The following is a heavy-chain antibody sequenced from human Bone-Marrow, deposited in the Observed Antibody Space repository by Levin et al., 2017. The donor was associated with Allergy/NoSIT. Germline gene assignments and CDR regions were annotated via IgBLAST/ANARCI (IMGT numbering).Heavy chain of an antibody. CDR1: GYTFTTYG. D-gene: IGHD6-13*01. Sequence: GESLKISCKASGYTFTTYGINWVRQAPGQGLEWMGWISANNGNTNYAQKFQGRVTMTTDTSTSTAYMELRSLRSDDTAVYYCARDRGEGIAAAAAAGLYVRWAYWGQGTLVTVSS. CDR3: ARDRGEGIAAAAAAGLYVRWAY. V-gene: IGHV1-18*01. J-gene: IGHJ4*02. CDR2: ISANNGNT.